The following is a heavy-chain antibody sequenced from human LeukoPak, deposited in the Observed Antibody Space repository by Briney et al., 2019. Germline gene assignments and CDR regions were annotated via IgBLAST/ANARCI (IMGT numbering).Heavy chain of an antibody. D-gene: IGHD6-13*01. CDR1: GFIVSSNY. V-gene: IGHV3-53*01. Sequence: GGSLRLSCAASGFIVSSNYMSWVRQAPGKGLEWISVIYSGGSTYYADSVKGRFTISRDNSKNTVYLQMNSLRVEDTAVYYCARDMAGLAAAGRTEAWGQGTLVTVSS. CDR3: ARDMAGLAAAGRTEA. CDR2: IYSGGST. J-gene: IGHJ5*02.